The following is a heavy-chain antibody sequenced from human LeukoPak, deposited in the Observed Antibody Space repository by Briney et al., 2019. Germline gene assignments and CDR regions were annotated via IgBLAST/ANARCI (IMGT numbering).Heavy chain of an antibody. J-gene: IGHJ4*02. CDR1: GGSISSYY. CDR3: ARLSPFGLGPYYFDY. V-gene: IGHV4-4*07. Sequence: WETLSLTCTVSGGSISSYYWSWIRQPAGKGLEWIGRIYTSGRTNYNPSLKSRVTMSVDTSKNQFSLKLSSVTAADTAVYYCARLSPFGLGPYYFDYWGQGTLVTVSS. D-gene: IGHD3-10*01. CDR2: IYTSGRT.